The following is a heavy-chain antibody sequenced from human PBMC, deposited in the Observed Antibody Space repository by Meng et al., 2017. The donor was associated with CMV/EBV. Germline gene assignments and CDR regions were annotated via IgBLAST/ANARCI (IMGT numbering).Heavy chain of an antibody. CDR1: GFTFSSYA. CDR3: AGSGGDFIVVVPAAADFDY. CDR2: ISYDGSNK. Sequence: GESLKISCAASGFTFSSYAMYWVRQAPGKGLEWVAVISYDGSNKYYADSVKGRFTISRDNSKNTLYLQMNSLRAEDTAVYYCAGSGGDFIVVVPAAADFDYWGQGTLVTVSS. D-gene: IGHD2-2*01. V-gene: IGHV3-30-3*01. J-gene: IGHJ4*02.